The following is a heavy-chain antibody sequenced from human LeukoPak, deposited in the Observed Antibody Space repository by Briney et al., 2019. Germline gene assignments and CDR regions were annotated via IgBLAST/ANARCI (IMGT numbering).Heavy chain of an antibody. CDR2: IYYSGST. CDR3: ARAWGHDAFDI. V-gene: IGHV4-59*01. CDR1: GGSISSYY. J-gene: IGHJ3*02. Sequence: SETLSLTCTVSGGSISSYYWSWIRQPPGKGLEWIGYIYYSGSTNYNPSLKSRVTISVDTSKSQFSLKLSSVTAADTAVYYCARAWGHDAFDIWGQGTMVTVSS. D-gene: IGHD7-27*01.